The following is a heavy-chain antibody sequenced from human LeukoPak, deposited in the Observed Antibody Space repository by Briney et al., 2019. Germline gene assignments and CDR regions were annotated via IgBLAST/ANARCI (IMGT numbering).Heavy chain of an antibody. CDR2: INHSGST. CDR3: ARGYWNYVYYYYYMDV. D-gene: IGHD1-7*01. V-gene: IGHV4-34*01. CDR1: GGSFSGYY. J-gene: IGHJ6*03. Sequence: SETLSLTCAVYGGSFSGYYWSWIRQPPGKGLEWIGEINHSGSTNYNPSLKSRVTISVDTSKNQFSLKLSSVTAADTAVYYCARGYWNYVYYYYYMDVWGKGTTVTVSS.